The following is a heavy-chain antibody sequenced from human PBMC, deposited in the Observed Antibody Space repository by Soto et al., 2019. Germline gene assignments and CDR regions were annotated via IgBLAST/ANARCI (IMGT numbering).Heavy chain of an antibody. CDR2: ISGSGGST. Sequence: PGGSLRLSCAASGFTFSSYAMSWVRQAPGKGLEWVSAISGSGGSTYYADSVKGRFTISRDNSKNTLYLQMNSLRAEDTAVYYCSKDDYYGSGSPFYGLDVWGQGTTVTVSS. D-gene: IGHD3-10*01. CDR3: SKDDYYGSGSPFYGLDV. V-gene: IGHV3-23*01. J-gene: IGHJ6*02. CDR1: GFTFSSYA.